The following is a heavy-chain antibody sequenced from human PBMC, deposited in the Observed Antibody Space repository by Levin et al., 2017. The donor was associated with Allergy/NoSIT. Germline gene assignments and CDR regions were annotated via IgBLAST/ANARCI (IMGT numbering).Heavy chain of an antibody. CDR2: TYYRSKWYN. D-gene: IGHD3-10*01. J-gene: IGHJ6*02. Sequence: SQTLSLTCAISGDSVSSNSAAWNWIRQSPSRGLEWLGRTYYRSKWYNDYAVSVKSRITINPDTSKNQFSLQLNSVTPEDTAVYYCARDPRYYGSGGGNYYYGMDVWGQGTTVTVSS. CDR3: ARDPRYYGSGGGNYYYGMDV. CDR1: GDSVSSNSAA. V-gene: IGHV6-1*01.